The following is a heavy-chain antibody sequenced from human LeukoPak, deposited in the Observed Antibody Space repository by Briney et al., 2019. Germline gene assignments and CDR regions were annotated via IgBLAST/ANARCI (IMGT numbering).Heavy chain of an antibody. V-gene: IGHV3-48*03. Sequence: GGSLRLSCAASGFTFSSYEMNWVRQAPGKGLEWVSYISSSGSTIYYADSVKGRFTISRDNAKNSLYLQMNSLRAEDTAVYYCARSRSSGWQTPLLDYWGQGTLVTVSS. CDR2: ISSSGSTI. CDR1: GFTFSSYE. CDR3: ARSRSSGWQTPLLDY. D-gene: IGHD6-19*01. J-gene: IGHJ4*02.